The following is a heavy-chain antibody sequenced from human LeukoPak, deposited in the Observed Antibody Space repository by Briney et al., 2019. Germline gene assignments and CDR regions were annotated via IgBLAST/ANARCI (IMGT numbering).Heavy chain of an antibody. CDR1: GGSISSSSYY. V-gene: IGHV4-39*07. J-gene: IGHJ4*02. Sequence: SETLSLTCTVSGGSISSSSYYWGWIRQPPGKGLEWIGSIYYSGSTYYNPSLKSRVTISVDTSKNQFSLKLSSATAADTAVYYCARGSSAIPGYWGQGTLVTVSS. CDR3: ARGSSAIPGY. CDR2: IYYSGST. D-gene: IGHD6-19*01.